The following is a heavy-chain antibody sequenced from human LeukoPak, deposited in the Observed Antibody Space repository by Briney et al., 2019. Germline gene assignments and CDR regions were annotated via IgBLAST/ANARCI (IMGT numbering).Heavy chain of an antibody. D-gene: IGHD6-13*01. V-gene: IGHV4-39*01. Sequence: SETLSLTCTVSGGSISSSSYYWGWIRQPPGKGLEWIGSIYYSGSTYYNPSLKSRVTISVDTSKNQFSLKLSSVTAADTAVYYCARHESSSWFYHGMDVWGQGTTVTVSS. J-gene: IGHJ6*02. CDR1: GGSISSSSYY. CDR3: ARHESSSWFYHGMDV. CDR2: IYYSGST.